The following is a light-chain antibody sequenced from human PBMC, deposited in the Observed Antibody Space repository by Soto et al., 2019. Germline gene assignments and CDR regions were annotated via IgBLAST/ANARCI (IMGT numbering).Light chain of an antibody. J-gene: IGKJ1*01. V-gene: IGKV2-28*01. CDR2: LGS. CDR3: MQTSDTPWT. Sequence: DIVMTQSPLSLPVTPGEPASISCRSSQSLLHTNGYYYLDWYLQKPGQSPQLLIYLGSNRASGVPDRFSGSGSGTDFTLKISRVEAEDVGVYYCMQTSDTPWTFGQGTKVDIK. CDR1: QSLLHTNGYYY.